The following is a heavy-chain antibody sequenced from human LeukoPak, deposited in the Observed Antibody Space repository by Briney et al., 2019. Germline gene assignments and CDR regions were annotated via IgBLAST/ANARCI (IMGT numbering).Heavy chain of an antibody. D-gene: IGHD2-2*02. CDR1: GFTFSNFW. J-gene: IGHJ3*02. CDR3: AKFPRACTSCYNKKYAFDI. V-gene: IGHV3-74*01. Sequence: GGSLRLSCAASGFTFSNFWMHWVRQAPGKGLVWVSRINTDGSLTNYADSLKGRFTISRDNSKNTLYLQMNSLRAEDTAVYYCAKFPRACTSCYNKKYAFDIWGQGTMVTVSS. CDR2: INTDGSLT.